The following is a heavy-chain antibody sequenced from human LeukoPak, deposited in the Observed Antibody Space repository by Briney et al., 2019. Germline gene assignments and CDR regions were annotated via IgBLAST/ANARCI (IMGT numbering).Heavy chain of an antibody. D-gene: IGHD3-3*01. CDR2: IKEDGRQK. J-gene: IGHJ4*02. CDR1: GFTFSTHW. Sequence: GGSLRLSCEASGFTFSTHWMSWVRQAPGKGLEWEANIKEDGRQKYYVDSVKGRFTISRDNARKSLYLQMNSLRAEDTAVYYCASGFLDDFWSGHFWGQGTLVTVSS. CDR3: ASGFLDDFWSGHF. V-gene: IGHV3-7*01.